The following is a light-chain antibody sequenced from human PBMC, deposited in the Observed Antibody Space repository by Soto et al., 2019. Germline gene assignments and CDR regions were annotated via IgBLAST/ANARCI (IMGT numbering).Light chain of an antibody. CDR1: SSDVGGYNY. CDR2: DVS. J-gene: IGLJ2*01. CDR3: CSYAGSDNVV. Sequence: QSALTQPRSVSGSPGQSVTISCTGTSSDVGGYNYVSWYQQHPGKAPKLMIYDVSKRPSGVPDRFSGSKSGTTASLTVSGLQAEDEADYYCCSYAGSDNVVFGGGTKLTVL. V-gene: IGLV2-11*01.